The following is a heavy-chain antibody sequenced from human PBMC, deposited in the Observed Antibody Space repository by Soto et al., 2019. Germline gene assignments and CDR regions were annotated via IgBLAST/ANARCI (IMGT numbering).Heavy chain of an antibody. CDR2: IYPGDHDT. D-gene: IGHD6-13*01. J-gene: IGHJ4*02. Sequence: GESLKISCQSSGYTFSNFWIGWVRQLPGKGLEWMGIIYPGDHDTRYSPSFHGKVTISADRSINPAYLQWNSLEASDTAFYFCARSPRSSPYFDYWGQGALVTV. V-gene: IGHV5-51*01. CDR1: GYTFSNFW. CDR3: ARSPRSSPYFDY.